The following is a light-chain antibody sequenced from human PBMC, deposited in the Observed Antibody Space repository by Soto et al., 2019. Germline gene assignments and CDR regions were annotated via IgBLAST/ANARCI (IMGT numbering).Light chain of an antibody. Sequence: QSALTQPASVSGSPGQSITISCTGTSSDVGRYNYVSWYQQHPGRVPKLMIYEVSNRPSGVSNRFSASKSGNTASLTISGLQAEDEADYYCTSYTSSTSYYVFGAGTKLTVL. J-gene: IGLJ1*01. CDR3: TSYTSSTSYYV. CDR1: SSDVGRYNY. CDR2: EVS. V-gene: IGLV2-14*01.